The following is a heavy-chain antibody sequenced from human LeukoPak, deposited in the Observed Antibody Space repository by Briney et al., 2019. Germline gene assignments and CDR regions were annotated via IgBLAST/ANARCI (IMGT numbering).Heavy chain of an antibody. Sequence: GSLRLSCAASGFPFTSGFTLSDYYLSSLRQAPGKGLEWVSYISSTSAYTSYADSEKGRFTISRDNANNSLFLQMNGLRAEDTAIYYCARGGTGAFDYWGQGTLVTVSS. J-gene: IGHJ4*02. V-gene: IGHV3-11*06. CDR3: ARGGTGAFDY. CDR1: GFPFTSGFTLSDYY. D-gene: IGHD2-8*02. CDR2: ISSTSAYT.